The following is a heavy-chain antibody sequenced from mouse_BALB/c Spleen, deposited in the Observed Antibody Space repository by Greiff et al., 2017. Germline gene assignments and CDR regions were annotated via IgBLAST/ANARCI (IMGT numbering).Heavy chain of an antibody. CDR1: GFNIKDSY. V-gene: IGHV14-3*02. J-gene: IGHJ2*01. Sequence: EVQLQQSGAELVKPGASVKLSCTASGFNIKDSYMHWVKQRPEQGLEWIGRIDPANGNTKYDPKFQGKATITADTSSNTAYLQLSSLTSEDTAVYYCARSSGGNYDYWGQGTTLTVSS. D-gene: IGHD2-1*01. CDR3: ARSSGGNYDY. CDR2: IDPANGNT.